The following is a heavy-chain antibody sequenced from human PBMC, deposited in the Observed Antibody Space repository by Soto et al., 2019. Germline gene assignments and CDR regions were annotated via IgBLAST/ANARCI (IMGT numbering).Heavy chain of an antibody. CDR2: IIPIFGTA. Sequence: QVQLVQSGAEVKKPGSSVKVSCKASGGTFSSYAISWIRQAPGQGLEWMGGIIPIFGTANYAQKFQGRVTITADESTSTAYKEVNSLRSEDTAVYYCARDLNPPSVDAGRDDYYYGMDVWGQGTTVTVSS. V-gene: IGHV1-69*01. D-gene: IGHD2-8*01. CDR3: ARDLNPPSVDAGRDDYYYGMDV. CDR1: GGTFSSYA. J-gene: IGHJ6*02.